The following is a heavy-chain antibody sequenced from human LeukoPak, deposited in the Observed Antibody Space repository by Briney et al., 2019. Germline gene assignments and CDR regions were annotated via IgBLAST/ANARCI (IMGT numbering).Heavy chain of an antibody. V-gene: IGHV3-20*04. CDR2: INWIGGRP. J-gene: IGHJ1*01. CDR3: VRDDYGDYLEYIQP. Sequence: PGGSLRLSCVASGFTFDDYGMSWGRHSPGKGVEWGSGINWIGGRPDYADSVKGRFTISRDNAKNSLFLQMNSLRAEATALYYCVRDDYGDYLEYIQPWGQGTLVIVSS. CDR1: GFTFDDYG. D-gene: IGHD4-17*01.